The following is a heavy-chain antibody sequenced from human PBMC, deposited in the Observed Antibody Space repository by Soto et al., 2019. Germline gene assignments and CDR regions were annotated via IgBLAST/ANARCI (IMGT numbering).Heavy chain of an antibody. CDR2: TSVSGAST. Sequence: PGGSLRLSCAASGLNFSSYAMNWVRQAPGKGLEWVSSTSVSGASTYYADSVRGRFTLSRDNSKNTLYLQMNSLRVEDTAVYYCANAEGWYLGPVDFWGQGTVVTVSS. V-gene: IGHV3-23*01. D-gene: IGHD2-15*01. CDR1: GLNFSSYA. CDR3: ANAEGWYLGPVDF. J-gene: IGHJ4*02.